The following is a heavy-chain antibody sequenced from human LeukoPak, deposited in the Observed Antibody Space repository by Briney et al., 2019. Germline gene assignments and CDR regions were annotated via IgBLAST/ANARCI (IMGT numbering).Heavy chain of an antibody. D-gene: IGHD6-19*01. CDR2: IYYSGST. CDR1: GGSISSSSYY. V-gene: IGHV4-39*01. Sequence: SETLSLTCTVSGGSISSSSYYWGWIRQPPGKGLEWIGSIYYSGSTYYNPSLKSRVTISVDTSKNQFSLKLSSVTAADTAVYYCARAGSSGWYVKWFDPWGQGTLVTVSS. J-gene: IGHJ5*02. CDR3: ARAGSSGWYVKWFDP.